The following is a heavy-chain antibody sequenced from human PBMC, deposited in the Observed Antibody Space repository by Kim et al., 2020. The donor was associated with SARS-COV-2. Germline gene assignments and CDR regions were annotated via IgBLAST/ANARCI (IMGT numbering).Heavy chain of an antibody. CDR2: IYYSGST. CDR3: ARHARERGDCSGGSCYYNYFDY. V-gene: IGHV4-39*01. J-gene: IGHJ4*02. Sequence: SETLSLTCTVSGGSISSSSYYWGWIRQPPGKGLEWIGSIYYSGSTYYNPSLKSRVTISVDTSKNQFSLKLSSVTAADTAVYYCARHARERGDCSGGSCYYNYFDYWGQGTLVTVSS. CDR1: GGSISSSSYY. D-gene: IGHD2-15*01.